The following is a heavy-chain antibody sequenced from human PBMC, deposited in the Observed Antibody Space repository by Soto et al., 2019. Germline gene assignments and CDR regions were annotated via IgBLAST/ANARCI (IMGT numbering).Heavy chain of an antibody. J-gene: IGHJ4*02. Sequence: QVQLVQSGAEEKKPGASVKVSCKASGYTFSSYAMHWVRQAPGQRLEWMGWINAGNGNTKYSQKFQGRVTITRDTSASTAYMALSSLRSGDTAVYYCARGGPPIDYWGQGTLVTVSS. CDR2: INAGNGNT. V-gene: IGHV1-3*05. CDR3: ARGGPPIDY. CDR1: GYTFSSYA. D-gene: IGHD3-10*01.